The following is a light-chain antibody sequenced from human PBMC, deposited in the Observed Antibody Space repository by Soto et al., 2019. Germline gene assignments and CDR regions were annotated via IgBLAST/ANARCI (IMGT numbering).Light chain of an antibody. CDR2: DAS. J-gene: IGKJ4*01. CDR1: QSVNSY. CDR3: QQRTNWPPGLT. V-gene: IGKV3-11*01. Sequence: EIVLTQSPATVSLSPGETATLSCRASQSVNSYLAWYQQKPGQPPRLLIYDASTRATGIPARFGGSGSGTDFTLTISSLEPEDFAVYYCQQRTNWPPGLTFGGGTKVDI.